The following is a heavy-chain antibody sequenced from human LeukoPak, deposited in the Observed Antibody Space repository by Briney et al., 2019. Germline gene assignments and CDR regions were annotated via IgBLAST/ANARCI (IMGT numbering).Heavy chain of an antibody. CDR2: VYYGRSP. D-gene: IGHD6-25*01. J-gene: IGHJ4*02. V-gene: IGHV4-39*02. Sequence: KASETLSLTCTVSGDSISRSTYYWAWIRQPLGKGLEWIGSVYYGRSPYFNPSLESRATISVDTSKNHFSLKMSSVTAADTAVYYCARSSGTGTFSYWGQGTLVTVSS. CDR1: GDSISRSTYY. CDR3: ARSSGTGTFSY.